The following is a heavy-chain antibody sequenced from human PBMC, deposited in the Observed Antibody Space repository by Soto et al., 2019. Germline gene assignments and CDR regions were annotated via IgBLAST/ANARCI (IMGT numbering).Heavy chain of an antibody. V-gene: IGHV4-30-2*01. CDR2: IYHSGST. CDR1: GGSLSSGGYY. D-gene: IGHD3-3*01. Sequence: TLSLTCAVSGGSLSSGGYYWSCIRQTTGKGLEWIGYIYHSGSTYYNPSLKSRVIISVDTSKNQFSLKLSSVTAADTAVYYCARGVRRGRSGYFDYWGQGTRVTVSS. CDR3: ARGVRRGRSGYFDY. J-gene: IGHJ4*02.